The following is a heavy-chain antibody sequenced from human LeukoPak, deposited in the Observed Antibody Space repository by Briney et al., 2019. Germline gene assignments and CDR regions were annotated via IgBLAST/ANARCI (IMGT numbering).Heavy chain of an antibody. J-gene: IGHJ4*02. CDR2: TYYRSKWYN. Sequence: SQTLLLTCAISGDSVSSNSAAWNWIRQSPSRGLEWLGRTYYRSKWYNDYAVSVRSRITINPGTSKNQFSLQLNSVTPEDTAVYYCARAGIVATITQYYFDFWGQGSLVTVSS. CDR3: ARAGIVATITQYYFDF. D-gene: IGHD2-15*01. CDR1: GDSVSSNSAA. V-gene: IGHV6-1*01.